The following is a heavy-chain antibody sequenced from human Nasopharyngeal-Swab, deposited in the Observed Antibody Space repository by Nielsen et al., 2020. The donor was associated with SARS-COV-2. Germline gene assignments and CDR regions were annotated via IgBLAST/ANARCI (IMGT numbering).Heavy chain of an antibody. CDR1: GGTFSSYA. V-gene: IGHV1-69*06. J-gene: IGHJ4*02. CDR3: ISNGDGYNFFDY. Sequence: SVKVSCKASGGTFSSYAISWVRQAPGQGLEWMGGIIPIFGTANYAQKFQGRVTITADKSTSTAYMELSSLRSEDTAVYYCISNGDGYNFFDYWGQGTLVTVSS. D-gene: IGHD5-24*01. CDR2: IIPIFGTA.